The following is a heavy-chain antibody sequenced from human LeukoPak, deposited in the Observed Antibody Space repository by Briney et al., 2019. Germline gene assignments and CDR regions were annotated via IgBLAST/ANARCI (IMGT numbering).Heavy chain of an antibody. Sequence: SETLSLTCTVSGGSISSGGYYRSWIRQHPGKGLEWIGYIYYSGSTYYNPSLKSRVTISVDTSKNQFSLKLSSVTAADTAVYYCARMGPLLGIPAAIGKYYFDYWGQGTLVTVSS. CDR2: IYYSGST. J-gene: IGHJ4*02. CDR1: GGSISSGGYY. V-gene: IGHV4-31*03. D-gene: IGHD2-2*01. CDR3: ARMGPLLGIPAAIGKYYFDY.